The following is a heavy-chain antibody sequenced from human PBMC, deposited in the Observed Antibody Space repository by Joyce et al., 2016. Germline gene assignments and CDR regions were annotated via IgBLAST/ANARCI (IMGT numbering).Heavy chain of an antibody. J-gene: IGHJ3*02. CDR2: ISSYNGNT. CDR1: GYTFTRYG. CDR3: ARDPRLLITSVMTNDGFDI. V-gene: IGHV1-18*01. Sequence: QVELVQSGGEVKKPGASVKVSCKASGYTFTRYGISWVRQAPGQGLEWMGWISSYNGNTHYAEKVQGRGTMTTDTVTSTAYIELRSLREDDTAVYFCARDPRLLITSVMTNDGFDIWGQGTAVIVSS. D-gene: IGHD1-20*01.